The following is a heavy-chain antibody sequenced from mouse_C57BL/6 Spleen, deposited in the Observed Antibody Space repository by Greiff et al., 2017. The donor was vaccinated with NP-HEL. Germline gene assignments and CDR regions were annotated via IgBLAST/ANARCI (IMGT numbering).Heavy chain of an antibody. V-gene: IGHV5-6*01. J-gene: IGHJ3*01. D-gene: IGHD2-4*01. Sequence: EVQLQESGGDLVKPGGSLKLSCAASGFTFSSYGMSWVRQTPDKRLEWVATISSGGSYTYYPDSVKGRFTISRDNAKNTLYLQMSSLKSEDTAMYYCARHLWDYDEGFAYWGQGTLVTVSA. CDR2: ISSGGSYT. CDR3: ARHLWDYDEGFAY. CDR1: GFTFSSYG.